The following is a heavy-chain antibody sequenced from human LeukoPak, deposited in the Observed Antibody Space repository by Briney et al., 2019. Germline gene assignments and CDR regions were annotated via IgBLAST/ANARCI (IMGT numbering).Heavy chain of an antibody. Sequence: PWGTLSLTCTVSGGSISSYYWSWIRQPPGKGLEWIGYIYYSGSTNYNPSLKRQVPISVDTSKNQFSLRLSSVAAADTAVYYCAIHQYTCSWSPFLFGGQGTLVPVSS. CDR2: IYYSGST. V-gene: IGHV4-59*08. CDR3: AIHQYTCSWSPFLF. J-gene: IGHJ4*02. D-gene: IGHD6-13*01. CDR1: GGSISSYY.